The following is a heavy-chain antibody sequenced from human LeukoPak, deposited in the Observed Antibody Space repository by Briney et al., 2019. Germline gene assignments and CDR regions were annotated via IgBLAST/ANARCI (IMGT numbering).Heavy chain of an antibody. Sequence: SETLSLTCAVYGGSFSGYYWSWIRQPPGKGLEWIREINHSGSTNYNPSLKSRVTISVDTSKNQFSLKLSSVTAADTAVYYCARAGDIVVVPAALYVWGQGTMVTVSS. V-gene: IGHV4-34*01. D-gene: IGHD2-2*01. J-gene: IGHJ3*01. CDR3: ARAGDIVVVPAALYV. CDR2: INHSGST. CDR1: GGSFSGYY.